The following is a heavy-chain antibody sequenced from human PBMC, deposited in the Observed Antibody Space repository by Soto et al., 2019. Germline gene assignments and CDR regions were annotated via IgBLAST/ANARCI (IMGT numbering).Heavy chain of an antibody. Sequence: PSETLSLTCTVSGDSVSSGSNYWTWIRHHPGKGLEWIGFIHSRGRTYYNPSLKGRITISIDTSKNLFSLKVTSLTAADTAVYYCARDRCSGGDCYLGYWDQETPVTVSS. CDR3: ARDRCSGGDCYLGY. J-gene: IGHJ4*02. CDR1: GDSVSSGSNY. D-gene: IGHD2-21*02. CDR2: IHSRGRT. V-gene: IGHV4-31*03.